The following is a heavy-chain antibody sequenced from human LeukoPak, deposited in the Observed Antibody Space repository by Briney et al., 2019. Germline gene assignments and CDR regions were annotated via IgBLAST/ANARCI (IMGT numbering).Heavy chain of an antibody. J-gene: IGHJ4*02. Sequence: GGSLRLSCAASGFTFSTSGMHWVRQAPGKGLEWVAVIWFDGSNKHYADSVKGRFTISRDNSENTLYLQMSSLRAEDTAMYYCVRGGGRFEYWGQGTLVTISS. CDR1: GFTFSTSG. V-gene: IGHV3-33*01. CDR2: IWFDGSNK. D-gene: IGHD2-15*01. CDR3: VRGGGRFEY.